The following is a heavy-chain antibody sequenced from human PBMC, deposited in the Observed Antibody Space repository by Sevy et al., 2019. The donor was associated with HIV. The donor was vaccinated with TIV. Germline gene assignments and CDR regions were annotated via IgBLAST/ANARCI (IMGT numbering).Heavy chain of an antibody. CDR1: GFTFSSHW. Sequence: GGSLRLSCAASGFTFSSHWMQWIRQAPGKGLVWVSRLNYDGSYTNYADSVKVRFNSSRDNAKSTLYLQMNSLRAEDTALYYCARSKVGVGDAFDIWGQGTMVTVSS. J-gene: IGHJ3*02. CDR3: ARSKVGVGDAFDI. D-gene: IGHD2-15*01. CDR2: LNYDGSYT. V-gene: IGHV3-74*01.